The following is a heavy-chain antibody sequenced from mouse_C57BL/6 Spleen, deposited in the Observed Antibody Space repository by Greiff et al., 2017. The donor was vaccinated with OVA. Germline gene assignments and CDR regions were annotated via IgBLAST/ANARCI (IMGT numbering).Heavy chain of an antibody. D-gene: IGHD1-1*01. J-gene: IGHJ4*01. CDR3: ARSTTVGAMDY. CDR2: INPYNGDT. V-gene: IGHV1-20*01. Sequence: VQLQQSGPELVKPGASVKISCKASGYTFTDYYMNWVKQSHGKSLEWIGRINPYNGDTFYNQKFKGKATLTVDKSSSTAHMELRSLTSEDSAVYYCARSTTVGAMDYWGQGTSVTVSS. CDR1: GYTFTDYY.